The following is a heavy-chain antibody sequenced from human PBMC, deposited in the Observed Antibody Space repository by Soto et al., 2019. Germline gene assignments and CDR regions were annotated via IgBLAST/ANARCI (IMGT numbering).Heavy chain of an antibody. Sequence: QVQLQESGPGLVKSSQTLSLTCTVSGGSISSGGSYWSWIRQRPGKGLEWIGYIFYSDSFYYTPSLKGRVVILADTSKNQFTLKLSSVTAADTAVYYCARAPETPPIFGVVRPYFFDFWGQGTLVTVSS. D-gene: IGHD3-3*01. V-gene: IGHV4-31*03. J-gene: IGHJ4*02. CDR2: IFYSDSF. CDR3: ARAPETPPIFGVVRPYFFDF. CDR1: GGSISSGGSY.